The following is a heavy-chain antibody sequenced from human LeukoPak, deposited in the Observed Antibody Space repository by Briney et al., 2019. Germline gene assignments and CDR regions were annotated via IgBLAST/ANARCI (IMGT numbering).Heavy chain of an antibody. V-gene: IGHV3-48*03. CDR1: GFTFSSYE. J-gene: IGHJ3*02. CDR2: ISSSGSTI. CDR3: ASGHCYDSSGYLMGDAFDI. Sequence: GGSLRLACAASGFTFSSYEMNWVRQAPGKGLEWVSYISSSGSTIYYADSVKGRFTISRDNAKNSLYLQMNSLRAEDTAVYYCASGHCYDSSGYLMGDAFDIWGQGTMVTVSS. D-gene: IGHD3-22*01.